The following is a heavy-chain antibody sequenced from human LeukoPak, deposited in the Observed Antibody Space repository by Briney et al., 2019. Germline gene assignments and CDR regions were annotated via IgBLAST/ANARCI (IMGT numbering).Heavy chain of an antibody. D-gene: IGHD3-22*01. CDR3: AKSGDSTGCWDFDY. CDR2: ISYDGSNK. CDR1: GFTFSSYG. Sequence: PGGSLRLSCAASGFTFSSYGIHWVRQAPGQGLEWVAVISYDGSNKYYADSVNGRFTISRDNSKNTLYLQMNSLRAEDTAVYYCAKSGDSTGCWDFDYWGQGTLVTVSS. V-gene: IGHV3-30*18. J-gene: IGHJ4*02.